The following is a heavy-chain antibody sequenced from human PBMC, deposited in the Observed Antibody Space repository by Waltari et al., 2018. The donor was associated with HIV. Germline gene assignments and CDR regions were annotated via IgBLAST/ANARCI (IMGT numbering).Heavy chain of an antibody. CDR3: ARDLRCSSTSCYPYWYFDL. CDR2: IYTSGST. Sequence: QVQLQESGPGLVKPSETLSLTCTVSGGSISSYYWSWIRQPAGKGLEWIGRIYTSGSTNYNPSLKSRVTMSVDTSKNQFSLKLSSVTAADTAVYYCARDLRCSSTSCYPYWYFDLWGRGTLVTVSS. D-gene: IGHD2-2*01. CDR1: GGSISSYY. J-gene: IGHJ2*01. V-gene: IGHV4-4*07.